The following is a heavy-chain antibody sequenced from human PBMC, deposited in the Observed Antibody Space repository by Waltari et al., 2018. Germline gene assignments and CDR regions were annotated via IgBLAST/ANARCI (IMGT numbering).Heavy chain of an antibody. V-gene: IGHV1-69*09. CDR3: ARHGVVGATSWFDP. Sequence: QVQLVQSGAEVKKPGSSVKVSCKASGGTFSSYAISWVRQAPGQGLEWMGRIIPTLGIANYAQKFQGRVTITADKSTSTAYMELSSLRSEDTAVYYCARHGVVGATSWFDPWGQGTLVTVSS. CDR2: IIPTLGIA. J-gene: IGHJ5*02. D-gene: IGHD1-26*01. CDR1: GGTFSSYA.